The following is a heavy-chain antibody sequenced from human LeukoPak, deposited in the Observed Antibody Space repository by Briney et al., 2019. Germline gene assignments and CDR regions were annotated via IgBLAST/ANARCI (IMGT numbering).Heavy chain of an antibody. Sequence: GGSLRLSCAASGFTFSSYSMNWVRLAPGKGLEWVSSISSSSSYIYYADSVKGRFTISRDNAKNSLYLQMNSLRAEDTAVYYCARDLRWLQSFDYWGQGTLVTVSS. CDR3: ARDLRWLQSFDY. D-gene: IGHD5-24*01. J-gene: IGHJ4*02. V-gene: IGHV3-21*01. CDR2: ISSSSSYI. CDR1: GFTFSSYS.